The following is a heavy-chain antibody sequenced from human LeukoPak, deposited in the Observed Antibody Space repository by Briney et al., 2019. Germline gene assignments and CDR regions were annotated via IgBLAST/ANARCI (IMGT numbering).Heavy chain of an antibody. Sequence: PGGSLRLSCAASGFTFSRNWMHWVRQVPGKGLVWVSRVNRDGSTTTYADSVNGRFTISIDNGKNTVYLQMNSLRAEDTAVYYCARDVHYGMDVWGQGTTVSVSS. J-gene: IGHJ6*02. V-gene: IGHV3-74*01. CDR1: GFTFSRNW. CDR3: ARDVHYGMDV. D-gene: IGHD6-6*01. CDR2: VNRDGSTT.